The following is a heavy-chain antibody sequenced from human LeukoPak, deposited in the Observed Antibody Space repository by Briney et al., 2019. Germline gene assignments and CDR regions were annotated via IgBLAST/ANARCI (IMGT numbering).Heavy chain of an antibody. J-gene: IGHJ4*02. CDR2: ISTSGRT. V-gene: IGHV4-4*07. Sequence: SETLSLTCTVSGASISSDHWSWIRQPAGKGLEWIGRISTSGRTNYNPSLKSRVTMSVDTSKNQFSLKLSSVTAADTAVYYCAREGVAYTSGWVDFDYWGQGTLDTVSS. CDR1: GASISSDH. CDR3: AREGVAYTSGWVDFDY. D-gene: IGHD5-18*01.